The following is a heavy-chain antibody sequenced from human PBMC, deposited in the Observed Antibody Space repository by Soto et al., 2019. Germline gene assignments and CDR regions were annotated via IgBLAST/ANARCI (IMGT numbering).Heavy chain of an antibody. J-gene: IGHJ5*02. D-gene: IGHD1-26*01. CDR3: AKVAPRGSYYH. Sequence: ASVKVSCKASGGTFSSYAISWVRQAPGQGLEWMGGIIPIFGAANYAQKFQGRVTITADKSTSTAYMELSSLRSEDTAVYYSAKVAPRGSYYHWGQGTLVTVSS. V-gene: IGHV1-69*06. CDR1: GGTFSSYA. CDR2: IIPIFGAA.